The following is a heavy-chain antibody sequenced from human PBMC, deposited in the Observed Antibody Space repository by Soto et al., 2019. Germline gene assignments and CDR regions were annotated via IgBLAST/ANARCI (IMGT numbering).Heavy chain of an antibody. D-gene: IGHD3-10*01. Sequence: GGSLRLSCAASEFTFNSFALHWVRQAPGEGLEWVALISYDGNDKYYADSVKGRFTISRDDSKNMLYLQMNRLRVEDTAVYYCARAISYFSASGSYFDYWGQGTRVTVSS. V-gene: IGHV3-30-3*01. CDR2: ISYDGNDK. CDR1: EFTFNSFA. J-gene: IGHJ4*02. CDR3: ARAISYFSASGSYFDY.